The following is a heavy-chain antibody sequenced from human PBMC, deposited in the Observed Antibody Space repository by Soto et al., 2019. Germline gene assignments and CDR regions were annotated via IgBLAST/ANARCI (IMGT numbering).Heavy chain of an antibody. D-gene: IGHD2-15*01. CDR1: GYTFTSYA. CDR3: AGGGGVGVAVPLFAL. CDR2: INAGNGNT. V-gene: IGHV1-3*01. J-gene: IGHJ5*02. Sequence: GASVKVSCKASGYTFTSYAMHWVRQAPGQRLEWMGWINAGNGNTKYSQKFQGRVTITRDTSASTAYMELSSLRSEDTAVYYCAGGGGVGVAVPLFALWGKGPLVTVS.